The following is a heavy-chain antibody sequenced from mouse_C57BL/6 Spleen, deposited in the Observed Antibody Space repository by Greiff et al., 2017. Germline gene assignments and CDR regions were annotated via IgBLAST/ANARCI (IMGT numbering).Heavy chain of an antibody. J-gene: IGHJ2*01. CDR3: ASPHDYDDD. CDR2: IYPRSGNT. CDR1: GYTFTSYG. D-gene: IGHD2-4*01. V-gene: IGHV1-81*01. Sequence: QVQLQQSGAELARPGASVKLSCKASGYTFTSYGISWVKQRPGQGLEWIGEIYPRSGNTYYNEKFKGKATLTADKSSSTAYMELRSLTSEDSAVYFCASPHDYDDDWGQGTTLTVSS.